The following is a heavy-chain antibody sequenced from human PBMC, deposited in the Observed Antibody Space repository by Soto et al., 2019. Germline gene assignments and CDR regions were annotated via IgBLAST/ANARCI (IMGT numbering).Heavy chain of an antibody. V-gene: IGHV6-1*01. Sequence: SQTLSLTCGISGDSVSSNSAAWNWIRQSRSRGLEWLGRTYYRSKWYNDYAVSVKSRITINPDTSKNQFSLQLNSVTPEDTAVYYCARESRSWYGGDYYYYGMDVWGQGTTVTVSS. D-gene: IGHD6-13*01. J-gene: IGHJ6*02. CDR3: ARESRSWYGGDYYYYGMDV. CDR1: GDSVSSNSAA. CDR2: TYYRSKWYN.